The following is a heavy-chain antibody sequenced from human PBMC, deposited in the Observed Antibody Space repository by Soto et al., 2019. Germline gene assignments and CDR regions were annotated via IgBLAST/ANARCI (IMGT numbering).Heavy chain of an antibody. CDR1: GYTFIDYY. CDR3: ARLPGYISDWYYLNL. Sequence: QVQLMQAGAEVKKPGASVKVSSEASGYTFIDYYMHWERQDPGQGFEWMGRISPKSGGTNNAQKFKGRVTMTWETSLKTANIEPSSVSTVDTAVYYCARLPGYISDWYYLNLRGQGALVTVSS. V-gene: IGHV1-2*02. D-gene: IGHD6-19*01. CDR2: ISPKSGGT. J-gene: IGHJ4*02.